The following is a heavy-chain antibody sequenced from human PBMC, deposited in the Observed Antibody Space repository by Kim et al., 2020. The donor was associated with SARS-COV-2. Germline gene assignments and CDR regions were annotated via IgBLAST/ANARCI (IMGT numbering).Heavy chain of an antibody. D-gene: IGHD6-13*01. V-gene: IGHV1-18*04. Sequence: ASVKVSCKASGYTFTSYGISWVRQAPGQGLEWMGWISAYNGNTNYAQKLQGRVTMTTDTSTSTAYMELRSLRSDDTAVYYCVIAAAGQYYFDYWGQGTLVTVSS. CDR2: ISAYNGNT. CDR1: GYTFTSYG. CDR3: VIAAAGQYYFDY. J-gene: IGHJ4*02.